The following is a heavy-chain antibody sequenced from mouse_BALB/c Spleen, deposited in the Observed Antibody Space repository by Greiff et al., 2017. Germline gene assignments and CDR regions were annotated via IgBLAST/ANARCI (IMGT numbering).Heavy chain of an antibody. CDR2: IDPENGNT. CDR3: AGKGYDGGGAYHAMDE. Sequence: VQLKPSGAELVRPGALVKLSCKASGFNIKDYYMHRVKQRSEQGLEWIGWIDPENGNTIYDPKFQGKASISADTSANTAYLQLSTLTSEDTAVYWYAGKGYDGGGAYHAMDEWGQGNSVTVAS. V-gene: IGHV14-1*02. D-gene: IGHD2-2*01. J-gene: IGHJ4*01. CDR1: GFNIKDYY.